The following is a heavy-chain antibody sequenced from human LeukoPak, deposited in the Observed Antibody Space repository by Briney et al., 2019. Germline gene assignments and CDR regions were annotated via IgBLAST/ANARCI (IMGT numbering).Heavy chain of an antibody. CDR3: ARDHYVWFGEHISFWYFDY. J-gene: IGHJ4*02. D-gene: IGHD3-10*01. V-gene: IGHV1-69*13. CDR1: GGTFSSYA. CDR2: IIPIFGTA. Sequence: ASVKVSCKASGGTFSSYAISWVRQAPGQGLEWMGGIIPIFGTANYAQKFQGRVTITADESTSTAYMELSSLRSEDTAVYYCARDHYVWFGEHISFWYFDYWGQGTLVTVSS.